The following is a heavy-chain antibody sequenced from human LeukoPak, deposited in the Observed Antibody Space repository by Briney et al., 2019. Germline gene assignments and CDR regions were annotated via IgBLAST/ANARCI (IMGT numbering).Heavy chain of an antibody. D-gene: IGHD6-13*01. V-gene: IGHV3-23*01. J-gene: IGHJ4*02. CDR3: AKVTAALEGSNFDY. Sequence: GGSLRPSCAASGFTFSSYAMSWVRQAPGKGLEWVSAISGSGGSTYYADSVKGRFTISRDNSKNTLYLQMNSLRAEDTAVYYCAKVTAALEGSNFDYWGQGTLVTVSS. CDR1: GFTFSSYA. CDR2: ISGSGGST.